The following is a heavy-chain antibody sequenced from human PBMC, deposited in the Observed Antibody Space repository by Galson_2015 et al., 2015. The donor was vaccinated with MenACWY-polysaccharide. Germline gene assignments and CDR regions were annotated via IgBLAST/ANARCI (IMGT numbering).Heavy chain of an antibody. V-gene: IGHV3-48*01. D-gene: IGHD3-10*01. CDR2: ISSRSDTI. CDR3: ARDQYGSGNYYMPYYYYGMDF. J-gene: IGHJ6*02. CDR1: GFTLSDYS. Sequence: SLRLSCAASGFTLSDYSINWVRQAPGKGLEWLSYISSRSDTIYYADSVKGRFTISRDNAKNSLYLQMSSLRAEDTAMYYCARDQYGSGNYYMPYYYYGMDFWGQGTTVTVSS.